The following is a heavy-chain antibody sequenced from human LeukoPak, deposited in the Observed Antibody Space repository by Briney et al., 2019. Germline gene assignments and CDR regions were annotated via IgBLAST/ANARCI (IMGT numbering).Heavy chain of an antibody. D-gene: IGHD2-2*01. V-gene: IGHV1-69*01. Sequence: GASVKVSCKVSGGTLSGFAISWARQAPGQGLEWMGGIIPMYTTANYAQKFQGRVTITADESTNTAYMELSSLRSEDTAVYYCASRWILGYCSSNTCGHNYYNGIDVWGKGTTVTVSP. CDR1: GGTLSGFA. CDR2: IIPMYTTA. J-gene: IGHJ6*04. CDR3: ASRWILGYCSSNTCGHNYYNGIDV.